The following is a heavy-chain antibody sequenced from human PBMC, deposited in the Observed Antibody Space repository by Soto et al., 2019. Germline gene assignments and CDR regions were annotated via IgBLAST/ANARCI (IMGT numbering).Heavy chain of an antibody. Sequence: QVQLVQSGAEVTKPGSSVKVSCKASGGTFSSYAISWVRQAPGQGLEWLGGIIPIFGTANYAQKFQGRVTITADESTSTAYMELSSLRSEDTAVYYCAALPGRRDTAMVTAWGQGTLVTVSS. D-gene: IGHD5-18*01. J-gene: IGHJ4*02. CDR1: GGTFSSYA. CDR3: AALPGRRDTAMVTA. V-gene: IGHV1-69*01. CDR2: IIPIFGTA.